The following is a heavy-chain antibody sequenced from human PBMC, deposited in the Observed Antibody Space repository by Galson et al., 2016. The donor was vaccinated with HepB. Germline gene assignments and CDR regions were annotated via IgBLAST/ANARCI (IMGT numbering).Heavy chain of an antibody. CDR2: ISWDSTNI. V-gene: IGHV3-43*01. D-gene: IGHD5-12*01. CDR1: GFSFDDYT. CDR3: VKERDIGLYFDY. J-gene: IGHJ4*02. Sequence: SLRLSCAASGFSFDDYTMHWVRQPPGKGPEWVSLISWDSTNIDYADSVKGRFTISRDNSKNSLFLQMTSLRTEDTALYYCVKERDIGLYFDYWGQGTLVTVSS.